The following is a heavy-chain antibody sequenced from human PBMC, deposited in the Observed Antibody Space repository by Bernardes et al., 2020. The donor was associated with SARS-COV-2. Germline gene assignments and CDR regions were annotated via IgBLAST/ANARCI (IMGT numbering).Heavy chain of an antibody. CDR2: INYRGRT. Sequence: SETLSLTCIVSDGSISSSDYYWAWIRQPPGKGLEWIGSINYRGRTDYHPSLRSRVTISVDTSNNQFSLSLSSVTAADTALYFCARQGVSEFGDIWTYPHAKIKRTTNWFDLWGQGTLITVSS. V-gene: IGHV4-39*01. J-gene: IGHJ5*02. CDR3: ARQGVSEFGDIWTYPHAKIKRTTNWFDL. CDR1: DGSISSSDYY. D-gene: IGHD1-1*01.